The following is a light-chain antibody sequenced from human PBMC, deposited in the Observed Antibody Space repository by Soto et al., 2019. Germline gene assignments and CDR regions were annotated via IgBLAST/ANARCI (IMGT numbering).Light chain of an antibody. CDR1: SGHSSYA. J-gene: IGLJ3*02. Sequence: QPVLTQSPSASASLGASVKLTCTLSSGHSSYAIAWHQQQPEKGPRYLMKLNSDGSHCKGDGIPDRFSGSSSGAERSLTISSLQSEDEADYYCQTWGTGIQVFGGGTKLTVL. CDR3: QTWGTGIQV. CDR2: LNSDGSH. V-gene: IGLV4-69*01.